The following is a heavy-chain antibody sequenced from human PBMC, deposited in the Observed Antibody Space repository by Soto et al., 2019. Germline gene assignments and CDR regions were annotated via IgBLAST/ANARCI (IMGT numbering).Heavy chain of an antibody. CDR3: ARGDHAFNL. CDR1: GYTFTDFY. Sequence: QVQLVQSGAEMKKPGASVKVSCKASGYTFTDFYIHWVRQTPGQELEWMGWINPRTGGTLYAQNFQGWVTMTRETSISTAYMVLNRLKSDATAVYYCARGDHAFNLWGQGTMVTVSS. J-gene: IGHJ3*01. V-gene: IGHV1-2*04. CDR2: INPRTGGT.